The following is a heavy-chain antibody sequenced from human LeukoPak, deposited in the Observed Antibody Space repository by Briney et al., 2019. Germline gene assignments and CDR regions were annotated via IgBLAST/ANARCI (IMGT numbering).Heavy chain of an antibody. V-gene: IGHV4-34*01. D-gene: IGHD5-18*01. CDR1: GGSFSGYY. CDR2: INHSGST. Sequence: KTSETLSLTCAVYGGSFSGYYWSWIRQPPGKGLEWIGEINHSGSTNYNPSLKSRVTISVDTSKNQFSLKLSSVTAADTAVYYRARGYGYGDYWGQGTLVTVSS. CDR3: ARGYGYGDY. J-gene: IGHJ4*02.